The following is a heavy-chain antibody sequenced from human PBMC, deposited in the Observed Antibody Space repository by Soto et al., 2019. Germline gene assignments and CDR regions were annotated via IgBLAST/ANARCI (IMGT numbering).Heavy chain of an antibody. CDR2: MNPNSGNT. D-gene: IGHD3-9*01. J-gene: IGHJ3*02. CDR1: GYTFTSYD. Sequence: ASVKVSCTASGYTFTSYDINWVRQATGQGLEWMGWMNPNSGNTGYAQKFQGRVTMTRNTSISTAYMELSSLRSEDTAVYYCARGGLRYFDWLLPHDAFDIWGQGTMVTVSS. V-gene: IGHV1-8*01. CDR3: ARGGLRYFDWLLPHDAFDI.